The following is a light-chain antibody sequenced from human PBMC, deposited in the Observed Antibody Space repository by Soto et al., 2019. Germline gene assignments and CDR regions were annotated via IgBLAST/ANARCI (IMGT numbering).Light chain of an antibody. J-gene: IGKJ1*01. CDR2: DAS. CDR1: QTITSW. V-gene: IGKV1-5*01. Sequence: DIQMTQSPSTLSASIGDRVTITCRASQTITSWMACYQQKPGKAPKLLIYDASTLESGFPSRFSGSRSGTEFTLTISSLQHDDFATYYCRQYNSYSWTFGQGTQVDIK. CDR3: RQYNSYSWT.